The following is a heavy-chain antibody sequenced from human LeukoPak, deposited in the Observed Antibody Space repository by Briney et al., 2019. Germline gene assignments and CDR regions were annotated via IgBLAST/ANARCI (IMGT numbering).Heavy chain of an antibody. J-gene: IGHJ6*03. D-gene: IGHD5-12*01. V-gene: IGHV1-2*02. CDR1: GGTFSSYA. Sequence: ASVKVSCKASGGTFSSYAISWVRQAPGQGLEWMGWINPNSGGTNYAQKFQGRVTMTRDTSISTAYMELSRLRSDDTAVYYCARGDSGYDHFYHMDVWGKGTTVTISS. CDR3: ARGDSGYDHFYHMDV. CDR2: INPNSGGT.